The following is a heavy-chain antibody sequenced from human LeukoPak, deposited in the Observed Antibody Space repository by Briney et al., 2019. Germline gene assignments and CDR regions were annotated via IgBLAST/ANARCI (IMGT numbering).Heavy chain of an antibody. CDR3: AKGHDYDYVWGSYRYLGDY. J-gene: IGHJ4*02. V-gene: IGHV3-23*01. CDR1: GFTFSSYA. CDR2: ISGSGGST. Sequence: GGSLRLSCAASGFTFSSYAMSWVRQAPGKGLEWVSAISGSGGSTYYADSVEGRFTISRDNSKNTLYLQMNSLRAEDTAVYYCAKGHDYDYVWGSYRYLGDYWGQGTLVTVSS. D-gene: IGHD3-16*02.